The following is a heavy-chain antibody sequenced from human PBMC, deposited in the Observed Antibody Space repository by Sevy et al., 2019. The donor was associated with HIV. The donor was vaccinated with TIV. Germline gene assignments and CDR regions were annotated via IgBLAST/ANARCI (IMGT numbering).Heavy chain of an antibody. CDR1: GFTFSSYW. V-gene: IGHV3-74*01. Sequence: GGYLRLSCAASGFTFSSYWMHWVRQAPGKGLVWVSRLDSDGTGTTYADSVEGRFTISRDNAKNTLYLQMNSLRAEDTAVYYCARGIVDRSSWHFDLWGRGTLVTVSS. CDR3: ARGIVDRSSWHFDL. CDR2: LDSDGTGT. J-gene: IGHJ2*01. D-gene: IGHD6-13*01.